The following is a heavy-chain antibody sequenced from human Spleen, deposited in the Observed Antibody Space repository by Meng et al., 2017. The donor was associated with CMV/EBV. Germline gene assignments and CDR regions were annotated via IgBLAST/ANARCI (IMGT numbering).Heavy chain of an antibody. CDR3: AREGYSAFDH. J-gene: IGHJ4*02. CDR2: INPNSGGA. V-gene: IGHV1-2*02. Sequence: ASVKVSCKASGYIFTDYYIHWVRQAPGQGLEWMGWINPNSGGANSALKFQGRVTMTRDTSISMFHMEMSGLTYDDTAIYYCAREGYSAFDHWGQGTLVTVSS. D-gene: IGHD3-16*02. CDR1: GYIFTDYY.